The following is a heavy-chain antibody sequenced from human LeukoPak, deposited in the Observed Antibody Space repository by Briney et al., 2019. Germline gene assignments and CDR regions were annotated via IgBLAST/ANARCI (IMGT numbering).Heavy chain of an antibody. D-gene: IGHD6-6*01. Sequence: GGSLRLSCTASGFTLRNYWMHWVRQVPGKRPVWVSRISGDGSVTNYADSVQGRFTISRDNAKNILYLQINSLRSEDTAVYYCARYSSSSGGASYYLDYWGHGTLVTVSS. CDR2: ISGDGSVT. J-gene: IGHJ4*01. V-gene: IGHV3-74*01. CDR1: GFTLRNYW. CDR3: ARYSSSSGGASYYLDY.